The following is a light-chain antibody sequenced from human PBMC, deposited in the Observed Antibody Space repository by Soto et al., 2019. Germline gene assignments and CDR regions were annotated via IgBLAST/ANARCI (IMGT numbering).Light chain of an antibody. CDR1: QSISSW. CDR3: QQYSSHSRT. Sequence: DIQMTQSPSTLYASEGDRVTVXXRASQSISSWLAWYQQKPGKAPKXVIYKASTLESGVPSRFSGSGSGTEFTLTISSLQPDDFATYYCQQYSSHSRTFGQGTKVDIK. CDR2: KAS. J-gene: IGKJ1*01. V-gene: IGKV1-5*03.